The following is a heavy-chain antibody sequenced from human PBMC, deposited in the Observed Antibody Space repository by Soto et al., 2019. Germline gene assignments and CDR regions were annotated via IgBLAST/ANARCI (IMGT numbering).Heavy chain of an antibody. D-gene: IGHD2-15*01. CDR2: IYYSGST. CDR1: GGSISSGGYY. Sequence: SETLCLTCTVSGGSISSGGYYWSWIRQHPGKGLEWIGYIYYSGSTYYNPSLKSRVTISVDTSKNQFSLKLSSVTAADTAVYYCARDTRCSGGSCYGVYGMDVWGQGTTVTVSS. J-gene: IGHJ6*02. V-gene: IGHV4-31*03. CDR3: ARDTRCSGGSCYGVYGMDV.